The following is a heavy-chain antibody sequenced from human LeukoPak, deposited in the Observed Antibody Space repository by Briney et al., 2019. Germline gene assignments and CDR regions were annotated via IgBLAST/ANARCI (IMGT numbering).Heavy chain of an antibody. CDR3: AAEDVVVVAATPNAFDI. CDR1: GGSFSGYY. Sequence: SETLSLTCAVYGGSFSGYYWSWIRQPPGKGLEWIGEINHSGSTNYNLSLKSRVTISIDTSKNQFSLKLSSVTAADTAVYYCAAEDVVVVAATPNAFDIWGQGTMVTVSS. D-gene: IGHD2-15*01. V-gene: IGHV4-34*01. J-gene: IGHJ3*02. CDR2: INHSGST.